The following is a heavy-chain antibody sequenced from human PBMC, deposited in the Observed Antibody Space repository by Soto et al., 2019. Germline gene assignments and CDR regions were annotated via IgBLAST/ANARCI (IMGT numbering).Heavy chain of an antibody. CDR1: GYTFTNYG. CDR2: ISAYNGDT. Sequence: QIQLVQSGPEVKNPGASVKVSCKTSGYTFTNYGFIWVRQAPRQGLELMGWISAYNGDTKVPQKFQGRLTLTTDTSTSTDSMELRSRRSDDTAVYYCARVPSYLPGDYWGQGTLVTVSS. D-gene: IGHD3-10*01. J-gene: IGHJ4*02. CDR3: ARVPSYLPGDY. V-gene: IGHV1-18*01.